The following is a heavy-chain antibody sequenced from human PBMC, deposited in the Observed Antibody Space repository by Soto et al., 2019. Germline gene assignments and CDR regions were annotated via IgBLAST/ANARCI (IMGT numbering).Heavy chain of an antibody. CDR1: GGSVRSDRYY. V-gene: IGHV4-31*03. J-gene: IGHJ4*01. Sequence: QVQLQKSGPGLVKPSQTLSLTCTVSGGSVRSDRYYWSWIRQRPGKGLEWIGYIYFSGDAYYNPSLKSRVAISVDTSKNQFSLKLNSVTAADTAVYYCASGVIVPTTLVHWGQGALVTVSP. CDR3: ASGVIVPTTLVH. D-gene: IGHD5-12*01. CDR2: IYFSGDA.